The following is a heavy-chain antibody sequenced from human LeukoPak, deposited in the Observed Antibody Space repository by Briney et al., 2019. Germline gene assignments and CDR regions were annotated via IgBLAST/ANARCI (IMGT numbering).Heavy chain of an antibody. D-gene: IGHD1-14*01. CDR2: ISGTTSGT. Sequence: PGGSPRLSCAASGFTFSTCAMSWVRQAPGKGLEWVSGISGTTSGTYYADSVKGRFTISRDNSKNTLFLQVNSLRAEDTAVYYCAKVRTYFYHGLDVRGQGTTVTVSS. J-gene: IGHJ6*02. V-gene: IGHV3-23*01. CDR3: AKVRTYFYHGLDV. CDR1: GFTFSTCA.